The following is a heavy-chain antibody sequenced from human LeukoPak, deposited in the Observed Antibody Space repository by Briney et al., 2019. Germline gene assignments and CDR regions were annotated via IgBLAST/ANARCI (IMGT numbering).Heavy chain of an antibody. Sequence: PGGSLRLSCTVSGFTFSSNSMSGVRQAPGKGLEWVSFIYSDNTHYSYSVKGRFTISRDNSKNTLYLQMNSLRVEDTAVYYCARRAGAYSHPYDYWGQGTLVTVSS. D-gene: IGHD4/OR15-4a*01. CDR2: IYSDNT. V-gene: IGHV3-53*01. J-gene: IGHJ4*02. CDR3: ARRAGAYSHPYDY. CDR1: GFTFSSNS.